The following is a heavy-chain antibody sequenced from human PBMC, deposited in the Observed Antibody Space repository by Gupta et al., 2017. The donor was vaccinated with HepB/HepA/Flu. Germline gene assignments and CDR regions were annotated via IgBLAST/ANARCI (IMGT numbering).Heavy chain of an antibody. Sequence: QVTLKESGPVLVKPTETLTLTCAVSGFSLSDARMGLGWIRQPPGKALEWLAHIFWNDAEHHSTSLRSRLTISKDTSKSQVVLSMTNVDPVDTATYYCARIRGYSTIYNFDQWGQGTLVTVSS. CDR1: GFSLSDARMG. CDR2: IFWNDAE. V-gene: IGHV2-26*02. D-gene: IGHD5-18*01. CDR3: ARIRGYSTIYNFDQ. J-gene: IGHJ4*02.